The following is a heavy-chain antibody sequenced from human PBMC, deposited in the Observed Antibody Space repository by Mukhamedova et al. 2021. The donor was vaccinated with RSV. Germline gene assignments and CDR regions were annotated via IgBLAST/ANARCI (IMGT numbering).Heavy chain of an antibody. CDR2: VTDNSGST. Sequence: GKGLEWVSTVTDNSGSTYYADSVKGRFTVSRDNSKNTLYLQMNGLRADDTAVYYCAKDHSTDGRTSPFDYSGQGTLVTVSS. D-gene: IGHD5-24*01. J-gene: IGHJ4*02. V-gene: IGHV3-23*01. CDR3: AKDHSTDGRTSPFDY.